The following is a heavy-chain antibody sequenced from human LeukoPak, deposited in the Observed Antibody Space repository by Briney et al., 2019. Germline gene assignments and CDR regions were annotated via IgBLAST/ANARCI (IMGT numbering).Heavy chain of an antibody. D-gene: IGHD2-15*01. CDR1: GFTFSGHW. Sequence: PGGSLRLSCVASGFTFSGHWMHWVRQVPGKGLMAVSRITPDGNAAAYADSVKDRFTISRDNAKNTLYLEMNSLTAEDTALYHCTRSGYSNGYDYWGQGTLVTVSS. CDR3: TRSGYSNGYDY. J-gene: IGHJ4*02. CDR2: ITPDGNAA. V-gene: IGHV3-74*03.